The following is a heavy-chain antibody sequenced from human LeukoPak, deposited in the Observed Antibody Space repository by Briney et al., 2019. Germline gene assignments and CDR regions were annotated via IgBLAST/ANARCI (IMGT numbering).Heavy chain of an antibody. CDR3: ARRGLAAAAHFDY. D-gene: IGHD6-13*01. CDR2: INHSGST. J-gene: IGHJ4*02. Sequence: SETLSLTCAVYGGSFSGYYWSWIRQPPGKGLEWIGEINHSGSTNYNPSLKSRVTISVDTSENQFSLKLSSVTAADTAVYYCARRGLAAAAHFDYWGQGTLVTVSS. CDR1: GGSFSGYY. V-gene: IGHV4-34*01.